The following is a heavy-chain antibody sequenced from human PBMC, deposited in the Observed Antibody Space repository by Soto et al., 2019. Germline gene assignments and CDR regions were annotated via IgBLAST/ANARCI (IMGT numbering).Heavy chain of an antibody. CDR3: AKVFHGMDV. Sequence: PGGSLRLSCAASGFTFSSYAMSWVRQAPGKGLQWVSAISGSGGSTYYADSVKGRFTISRDNSKNTLYLKMNSLTAEDTAVYYCAKVFHGMDVWGQGTTVTVSS. V-gene: IGHV3-23*01. J-gene: IGHJ6*02. CDR1: GFTFSSYA. CDR2: ISGSGGST.